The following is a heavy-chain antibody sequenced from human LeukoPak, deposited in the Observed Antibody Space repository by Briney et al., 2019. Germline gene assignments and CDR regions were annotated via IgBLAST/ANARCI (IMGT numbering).Heavy chain of an antibody. CDR2: IRGGGDTK. V-gene: IGHV3-23*01. CDR1: GFTFSNYA. Sequence: LGGSLRLSCTASGFTFSNYAMTWVRQAPGKGLEWVASIRGGGDTKYYAASVKGRFTIYRDNYKNTLFLQMNRLRGEDTAVYYCSGDPNGDYVGAFDMWGPGTMVTVSS. CDR3: SGDPNGDYVGAFDM. D-gene: IGHD4-17*01. J-gene: IGHJ3*02.